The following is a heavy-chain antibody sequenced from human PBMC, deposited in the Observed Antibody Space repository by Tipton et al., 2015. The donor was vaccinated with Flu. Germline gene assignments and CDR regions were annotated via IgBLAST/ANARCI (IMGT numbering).Heavy chain of an antibody. CDR2: INNDGTDT. Sequence: SLRLSCAASGFASNAYWMYWVRQVPGKGLVWVSRINNDGTDTNYADSVRGRFTFSRDNSKNTLYLHLNSLTFEDTALYHCAREVGTSGHAALLDSWGQGVHVTVSS. J-gene: IGHJ4*02. CDR1: GFASNAYW. D-gene: IGHD5-12*01. CDR3: AREVGTSGHAALLDS. V-gene: IGHV3-74*01.